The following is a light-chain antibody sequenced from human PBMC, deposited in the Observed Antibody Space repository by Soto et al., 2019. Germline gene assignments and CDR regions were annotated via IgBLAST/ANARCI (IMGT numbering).Light chain of an antibody. CDR2: DVS. V-gene: IGLV2-11*01. Sequence: QSALTQPRSVSGSPGQSVTISCTGTSSDVGGYNYVSWYQQHPGKAPKLMIYDVSKRPSGVPDRFSGSKSGNTASLTISGLQAEDEDAYYCCSYAGSYTFVFGTGTKVTVL. CDR3: CSYAGSYTFV. J-gene: IGLJ1*01. CDR1: SSDVGGYNY.